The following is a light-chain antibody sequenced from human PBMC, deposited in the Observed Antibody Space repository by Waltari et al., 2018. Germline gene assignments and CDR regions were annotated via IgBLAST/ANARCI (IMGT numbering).Light chain of an antibody. CDR3: SSYSSTNTVV. J-gene: IGLJ3*02. V-gene: IGLV2-14*03. CDR2: DVT. Sequence: QSALTQPASVSGSPGQSVTIYCTGTSSDVGGYNFVSWYQQHPGRAPKLMIYDVTHRPSGVSTRFSGSKSGDTASLTISGLQAADEAEYYCSSYSSTNTVVFGGGTQLTV. CDR1: SSDVGGYNF.